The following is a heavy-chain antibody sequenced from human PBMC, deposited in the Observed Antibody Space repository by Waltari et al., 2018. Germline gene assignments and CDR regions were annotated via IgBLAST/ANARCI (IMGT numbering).Heavy chain of an antibody. J-gene: IGHJ6*02. Sequence: QVQLVESGGGLVKPGGSLRLSCAASGFTFSDYYMRWLRQAAGKGLEWVSYISSSGSTIYYADSVKCRFTISRDNAKNSLYLQMNSLRAEDTAVYYCASSYFWSGYDPWDGMDVWGQGTTVTVSS. CDR2: ISSSGSTI. D-gene: IGHD3-3*01. V-gene: IGHV3-11*01. CDR3: ASSYFWSGYDPWDGMDV. CDR1: GFTFSDYY.